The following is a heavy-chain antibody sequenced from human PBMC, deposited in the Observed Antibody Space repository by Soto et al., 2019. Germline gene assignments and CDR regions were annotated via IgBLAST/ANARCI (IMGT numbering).Heavy chain of an antibody. V-gene: IGHV1-69*08. D-gene: IGHD3-10*01. CDR2: IIPILGTG. Sequence: QVQLVQSGPEVKKSGSSVKVSCKLSGGTFTTDPISWLRRAPGQGLEWMGRIIPILGTGNYAQKFQGRVTITEDKSTNTGYMELSSLTSADTAVYYCAREAGSYNMGTFPFYYLDVWGNITTVTVSS. CDR3: AREAGSYNMGTFPFYYLDV. J-gene: IGHJ6*03. CDR1: GGTFTTDP.